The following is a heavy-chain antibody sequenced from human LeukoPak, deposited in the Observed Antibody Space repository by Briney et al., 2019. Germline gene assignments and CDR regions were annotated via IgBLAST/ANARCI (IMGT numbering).Heavy chain of an antibody. V-gene: IGHV3-30*18. CDR1: GFTFSSYG. Sequence: GGSLRLSCAASGFTFSSYGMHWVRQAPGKGLEWVAVISYDGSNKYYADSVKGRFTISRDNSENTLYLQMNSLRAEDTAVYYCAKLGERGSSGYLYYFDYWGQGTLVTVSS. CDR3: AKLGERGSSGYLYYFDY. CDR2: ISYDGSNK. J-gene: IGHJ4*02. D-gene: IGHD3-22*01.